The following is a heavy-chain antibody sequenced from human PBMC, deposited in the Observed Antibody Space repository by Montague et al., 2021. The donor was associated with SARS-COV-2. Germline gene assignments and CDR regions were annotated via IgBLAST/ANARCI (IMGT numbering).Heavy chain of an antibody. CDR2: ISWNSGSV. CDR1: GFTFDDCA. V-gene: IGHV3-9*01. Sequence: SLRLSCAASGFTFDDCAMHWVRQAPGKGLEWVSGISWNSGSVGYADSVXGLFTTSRDNAKNSLYLQMNSLRAEDTALYYCAKWTTITFGSGSHPYGMDVWGQGTTVTVSS. J-gene: IGHJ6*02. CDR3: AKWTTITFGSGSHPYGMDV. D-gene: IGHD3-10*01.